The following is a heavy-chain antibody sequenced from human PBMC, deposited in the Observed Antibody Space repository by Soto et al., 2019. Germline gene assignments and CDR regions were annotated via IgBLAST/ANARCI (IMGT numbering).Heavy chain of an antibody. V-gene: IGHV3-23*01. J-gene: IGHJ4*02. CDR2: ISGSGGST. Sequence: PGGSLRLSCAASGFTFSSYAMSWVRQAPGKGLEWVSAISGSGGSTYYADSVKGRFTISRDNSKNTLYLQMNSLRAEDTAVYYCAKDRGGSSWYAAFDYWGQGTLVTVSS. CDR3: AKDRGGSSWYAAFDY. D-gene: IGHD6-13*01. CDR1: GFTFSSYA.